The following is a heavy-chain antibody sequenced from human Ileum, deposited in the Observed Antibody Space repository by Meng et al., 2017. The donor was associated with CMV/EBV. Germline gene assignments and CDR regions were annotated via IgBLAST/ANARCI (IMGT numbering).Heavy chain of an antibody. V-gene: IGHV3-74*03. CDR2: ISPDGSSA. D-gene: IGHD2-2*01. Sequence: GGSLRLSCAASGFTFSSYAMSWVRQAPGKGLEWVSRISPDGSSAAHADSVRGRFTISRDNAKNTLYLQMNSLRVEDTAVYYCAAWAHILAVAPTGDDYWGQGTLVTVSS. J-gene: IGHJ4*02. CDR1: GFTFSSYA. CDR3: AAWAHILAVAPTGDDY.